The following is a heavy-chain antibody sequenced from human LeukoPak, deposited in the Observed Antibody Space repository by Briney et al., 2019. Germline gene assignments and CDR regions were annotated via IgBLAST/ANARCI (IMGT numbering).Heavy chain of an antibody. CDR1: GFTFGSYW. J-gene: IGHJ4*02. CDR3: ARIVAAAGYFDY. V-gene: IGHV3-7*01. CDR2: IKQDGSEK. Sequence: GGSLRLSCAASGFTFGSYWMSWVRQAPGKGLEWVANIKQDGSEKYYVDSVKGRFTISRDNAKNSLYLQMNSLRAEDTAVYYCARIVAAAGYFDYWGQGTLVTVSS. D-gene: IGHD6-13*01.